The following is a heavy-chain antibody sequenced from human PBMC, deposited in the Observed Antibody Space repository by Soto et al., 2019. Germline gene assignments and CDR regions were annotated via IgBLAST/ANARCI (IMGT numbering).Heavy chain of an antibody. D-gene: IGHD3-3*01. CDR3: ARDKSVGYYDFWRGYYETLDY. J-gene: IGHJ4*02. Sequence: GGSLRLSCAASGFTFSSYGMHWVRQAPGKGLEWVAVIWYDGSNKYYADSVKGRFTISRDNSKNTLYLQMNSLRAEDTAVYYCARDKSVGYYDFWRGYYETLDYWGQGNLVTVSS. V-gene: IGHV3-33*01. CDR2: IWYDGSNK. CDR1: GFTFSSYG.